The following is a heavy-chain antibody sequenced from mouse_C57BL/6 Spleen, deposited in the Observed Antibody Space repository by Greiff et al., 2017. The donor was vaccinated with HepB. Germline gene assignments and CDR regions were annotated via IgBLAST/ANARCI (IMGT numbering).Heavy chain of an antibody. D-gene: IGHD1-1*01. CDR1: GYTFTSYW. Sequence: QVQLKQPGAELVMPGASVKLSCKASGYTFTSYWMHWVKQRPGQGLEWIGEIDPSDSYTNYNQKFKGKSTLTVDKSSSTAYMQLSSLTSEDSAVYYCARNHYGSSPLFDYWGQGTTLTVSS. CDR2: IDPSDSYT. V-gene: IGHV1-69*01. CDR3: ARNHYGSSPLFDY. J-gene: IGHJ2*01.